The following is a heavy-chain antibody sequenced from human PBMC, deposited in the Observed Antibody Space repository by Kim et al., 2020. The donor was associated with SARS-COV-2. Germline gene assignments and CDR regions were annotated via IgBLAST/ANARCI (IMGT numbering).Heavy chain of an antibody. CDR3: ARDRPVTTVVRPRWFDP. J-gene: IGHJ5*02. CDR2: ISAYNGNT. V-gene: IGHV1-18*01. D-gene: IGHD4-17*01. Sequence: ASVKVSCKASGYTFTSYGISWVRQAPGQGLEWMGWISAYNGNTNYAQKLQGRVTMTTDTSTSTAYMELRSLRSDDTAVYYCARDRPVTTVVRPRWFDPWGQGTLVTVSS. CDR1: GYTFTSYG.